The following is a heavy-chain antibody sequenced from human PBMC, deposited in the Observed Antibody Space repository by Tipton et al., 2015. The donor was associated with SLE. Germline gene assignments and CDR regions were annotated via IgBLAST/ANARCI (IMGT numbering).Heavy chain of an antibody. J-gene: IGHJ3*02. CDR1: GYSISSGFY. D-gene: IGHD2-8*01. Sequence: TLSLTCSVSGYSISSGFYWGWLRQSPGKGLEWIGCIYYSGNTYYNPSLKSRVTISVDTSKNQFSLKMSSVTAADTAVYYCGCMLPRGAFDIWGQGTMVTVSS. CDR3: GCMLPRGAFDI. V-gene: IGHV4-31*03. CDR2: IYYSGNT.